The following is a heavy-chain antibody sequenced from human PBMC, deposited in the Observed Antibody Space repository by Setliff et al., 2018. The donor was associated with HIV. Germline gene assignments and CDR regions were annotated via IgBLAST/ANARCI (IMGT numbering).Heavy chain of an antibody. CDR1: GGSINNYY. CDR3: ASFFVTTVTNQDY. CDR2: IDYTGRT. D-gene: IGHD4-17*01. Sequence: PSETLSLTCTVSGGSINNYYWGWIRQPPGKGLEWVGFIDYTGRTSYNPSLKSRVTISAATSKSPFSLKLSSVTAFDTAVYYCASFFVTTVTNQDYWGQGTPVTVSS. V-gene: IGHV4-59*03. J-gene: IGHJ4*02.